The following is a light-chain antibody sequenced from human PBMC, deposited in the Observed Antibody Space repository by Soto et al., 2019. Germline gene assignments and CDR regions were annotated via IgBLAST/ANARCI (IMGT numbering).Light chain of an antibody. J-gene: IGKJ4*01. V-gene: IGKV3-20*01. CDR2: GAS. CDR3: QQYGTSPHT. Sequence: EIVLTQSPGTLSLSPGERATLSCRASQSVGYNYLAWYQQKPGQAPRLLIYGASSRATGIPDRFSGSGSGTDFTLTISRLETEDVAVYYCQQYGTSPHTFGGGTKVEIK. CDR1: QSVGYNY.